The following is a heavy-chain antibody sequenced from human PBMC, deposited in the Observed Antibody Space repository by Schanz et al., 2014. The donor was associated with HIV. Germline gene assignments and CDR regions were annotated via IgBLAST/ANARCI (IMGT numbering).Heavy chain of an antibody. CDR2: ISYDGRNK. D-gene: IGHD3-22*01. CDR3: AKPEYDSRGNSQSHFDS. V-gene: IGHV3-30*18. J-gene: IGHJ4*02. Sequence: QVQLVESGGGVAQPGRSLRLSCAASGFTFSNYGMHWVRQAPGKGLEWVAVISYDGRNKYYADSVKGRFTISRDNSKNTLYLQMTTLRIDDTAVYYCAKPEYDSRGNSQSHFDSWGQGTLVTVSS. CDR1: GFTFSNYG.